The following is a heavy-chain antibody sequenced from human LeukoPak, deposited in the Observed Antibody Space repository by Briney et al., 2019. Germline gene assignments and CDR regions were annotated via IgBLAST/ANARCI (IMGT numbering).Heavy chain of an antibody. CDR2: ISACNGNT. Sequence: ASVKVSCKASGYTFTSYGISWVRQAPGQGLEWMGWISACNGNTNYAQKLQGRVTMTTDTSTSTAYMELRSLRSDDTAVYYCARVIGYYDFWSGYYYYYMDVWGKGTTVTVSS. J-gene: IGHJ6*03. CDR1: GYTFTSYG. D-gene: IGHD3-3*01. V-gene: IGHV1-18*01. CDR3: ARVIGYYDFWSGYYYYYMDV.